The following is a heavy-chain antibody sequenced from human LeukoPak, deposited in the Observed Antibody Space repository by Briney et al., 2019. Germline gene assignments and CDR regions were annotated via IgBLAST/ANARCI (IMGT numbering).Heavy chain of an antibody. D-gene: IGHD6-25*01. V-gene: IGHV3-30-3*01. CDR1: GFTVNSNY. Sequence: GGSLRLSCAASGFTVNSNYMSWVRQAPGKGLEWVAVISYDGSNKYYADSVKGRFTISRDNSKNTLYLQMNSLRAEDTAVYYCARDAAAHYFDYWGQGTLVTVSS. CDR3: ARDAAAHYFDY. CDR2: ISYDGSNK. J-gene: IGHJ4*02.